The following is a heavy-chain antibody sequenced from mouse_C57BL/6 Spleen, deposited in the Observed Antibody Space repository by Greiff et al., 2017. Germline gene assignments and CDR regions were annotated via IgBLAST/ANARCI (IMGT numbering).Heavy chain of an antibody. J-gene: IGHJ3*01. CDR1: GFTFSSYA. CDR3: ARDGNYGSSSWFAY. CDR2: ISDGGSYT. Sequence: EVKLVESGGGLVKPGGSLKLSCAASGFTFSSYAMSWVRQTPEKRLEWVATISDGGSYTYYPDNVQGRFTISRDNAKNNLYLQMSHLKSEDTAMYYCARDGNYGSSSWFAYWGQGTLVTVSA. V-gene: IGHV5-4*01. D-gene: IGHD1-1*01.